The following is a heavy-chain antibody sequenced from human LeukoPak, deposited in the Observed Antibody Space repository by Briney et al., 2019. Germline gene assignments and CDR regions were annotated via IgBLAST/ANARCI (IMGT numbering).Heavy chain of an antibody. D-gene: IGHD6-13*01. CDR3: ARALAAAGTLAGY. J-gene: IGHJ4*02. CDR1: GGSFSAFF. V-gene: IGHV4-34*01. CDR2: VGHSGST. Sequence: SETLSLTCAVSGGSFSAFFWRWIRQPPGKGLEWIGDVGHSGSTNYNPSLKSRVTISVDTSKNQFSLKLSSVTAADTAVYYCARALAAAGTLAGYRGQGTLVTVSS.